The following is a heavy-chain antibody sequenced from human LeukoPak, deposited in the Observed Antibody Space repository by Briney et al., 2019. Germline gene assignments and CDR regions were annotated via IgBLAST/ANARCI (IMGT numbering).Heavy chain of an antibody. CDR2: ISGYNGNT. V-gene: IGHV1-18*01. CDR3: ATYTSRWYGNYYYYVDV. J-gene: IGHJ6*03. CDR1: GYTFINNW. D-gene: IGHD6-13*01. Sequence: ASVKVSCKASGYTFINNWMHWVRQAPGQGLEWMGWISGYNGNTNYAQKLQGRVTMTTDTSTSTAYMELRSLRSDDTAVYYVATYTSRWYGNYYYYVDVGGKGT.